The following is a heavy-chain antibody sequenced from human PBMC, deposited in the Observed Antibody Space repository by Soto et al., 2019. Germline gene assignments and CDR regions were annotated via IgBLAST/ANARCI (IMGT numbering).Heavy chain of an antibody. CDR2: IYSGGRT. J-gene: IGHJ6*02. CDR1: GFSVSNNY. V-gene: IGHV3-66*01. CDR3: ARDRTSWEYYYYGMDV. D-gene: IGHD2-2*01. Sequence: GGSLRLSCAASGFSVSNNYMTWVRQAPGRGLEWVSVIYSGGRTYYADSVKGRFTISRDNSKNTLYLQMNSLRAEDTAVYYCARDRTSWEYYYYGMDVWGQGTTVTVSS.